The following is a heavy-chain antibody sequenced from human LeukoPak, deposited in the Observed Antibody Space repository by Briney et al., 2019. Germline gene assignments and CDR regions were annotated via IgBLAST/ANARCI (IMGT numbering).Heavy chain of an antibody. CDR2: ISSSSSYI. D-gene: IGHD3-16*01. V-gene: IGHV3-21*01. J-gene: IGHJ6*02. CDR3: ARDWGYYYYYGMDV. CDR1: GFTFSSYS. Sequence: WESLRLSCAASGFTFSSYSMNWVRQAPGKGLEWVSSISSSSSYIYYADSVKGRFTISRDNAKNSLYLQMNSLRAEDTAVYYCARDWGYYYYYGMDVWGQGTTVTVSS.